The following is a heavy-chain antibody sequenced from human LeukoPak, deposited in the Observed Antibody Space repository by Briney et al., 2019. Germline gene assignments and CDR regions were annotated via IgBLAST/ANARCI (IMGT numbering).Heavy chain of an antibody. CDR3: ARRGVVIRVILVGFHKEAYYFDS. CDR1: GITLSNYV. CDR2: ISGSGGRT. D-gene: IGHD3-22*01. J-gene: IGHJ4*02. Sequence: GGSLRLSCAVSGITLSNYVMSWVRQAPGKGLEWVAGISGSGGRTNYADSVKGRFTISRDNPKNTLYLQMNSLRAEDTAVYFCARRGVVIRVILVGFHKEAYYFDSWGQGALVTVSS. V-gene: IGHV3-23*01.